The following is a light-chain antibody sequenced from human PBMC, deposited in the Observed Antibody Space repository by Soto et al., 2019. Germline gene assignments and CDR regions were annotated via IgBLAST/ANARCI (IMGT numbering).Light chain of an antibody. CDR3: SSYTTSNTRQIV. CDR2: DVT. Sequence: QSALTQPASVSGSPGQSITISCTGTSSDVGGYNYVSWYQHHPGKAPKLIIYDVTNRPSGVSNPFSGSKSSNTASLPLSGLHPEDEADYYCSSYTTSNTRQIVFGTGTKVTVL. V-gene: IGLV2-14*03. CDR1: SSDVGGYNY. J-gene: IGLJ1*01.